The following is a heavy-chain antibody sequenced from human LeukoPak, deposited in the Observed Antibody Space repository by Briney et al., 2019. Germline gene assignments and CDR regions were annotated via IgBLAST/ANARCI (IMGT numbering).Heavy chain of an antibody. CDR2: ISDIGSI. CDR1: GGSISSYY. CDR3: ARNYYDSSGYYYFDY. D-gene: IGHD3-22*01. J-gene: IGHJ4*02. V-gene: IGHV4-59*12. Sequence: SETLSLTCTVSGGSISSYYWSWIRQPPGKGLEWIAYISDIGSINYNPSLKSRVTISVDTSKNQFSLKLSFVTAADTAVYYCARNYYDSSGYYYFDYWGQGTLVTVSS.